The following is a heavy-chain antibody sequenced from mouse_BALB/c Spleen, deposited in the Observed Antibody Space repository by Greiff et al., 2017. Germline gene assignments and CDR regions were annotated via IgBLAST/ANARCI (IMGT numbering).Heavy chain of an antibody. CDR1: GFAFSSYD. V-gene: IGHV5-12-1*01. D-gene: IGHD4-1*01. CDR3: ARHGTGRADFDY. Sequence: DVKLVESGGGLVKPGGSLKLSCAASGFAFSSYDMSWVRQTPEKRLEWVAYISSGGGSTYYPDTVKGRFTISRDNAKNTLYLQMSSLKSEDTAMYYCARHGTGRADFDYWGQGTTLTVSS. CDR2: ISSGGGST. J-gene: IGHJ2*01.